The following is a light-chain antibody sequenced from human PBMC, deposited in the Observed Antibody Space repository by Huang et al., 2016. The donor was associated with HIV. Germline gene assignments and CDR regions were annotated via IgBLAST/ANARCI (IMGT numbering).Light chain of an antibody. CDR1: QSVLYSSNNKNY. CDR3: QQYYSTPLT. J-gene: IGKJ4*01. Sequence: DIVMTQSPDSLAVSLGERATINCKSSQSVLYSSNNKNYLAWYQQKPGQPPKLFIYWASTRESWVPDRFSGSGSWTDFTLTISSLQAEDVAVYYCQQYYSTPLTFGGGTKVEIK. CDR2: WAS. V-gene: IGKV4-1*01.